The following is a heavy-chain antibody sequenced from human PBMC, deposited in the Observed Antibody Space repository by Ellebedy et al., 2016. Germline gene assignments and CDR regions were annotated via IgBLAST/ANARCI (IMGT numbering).Heavy chain of an antibody. CDR2: IWGDGSST. V-gene: IGHV3-74*01. J-gene: IGHJ4*02. CDR1: GFTFSSYG. D-gene: IGHD3-16*01. Sequence: GESLKISCASSGFTFSSYGMHWVRQGPGQGLVWVSRIWGDGSSTSYADSVKGRFTISRDNAKNTLFLQMNSLRAEDTALYYCAGGEDYAYKIWGQGTLVTVSS. CDR3: AGGEDYAYKI.